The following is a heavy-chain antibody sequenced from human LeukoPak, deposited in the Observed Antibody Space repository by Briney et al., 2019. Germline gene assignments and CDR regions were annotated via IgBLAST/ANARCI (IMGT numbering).Heavy chain of an antibody. D-gene: IGHD6-19*01. Sequence: GESLKISCKGSGYSFTNYWIGWVRQMPEKGLEWMGIIYPGDSDTRYSPSFQGQVTISADKSISTAYLQWSSLKASDTAMYYCARLGDSSGWPTDYWGQGTLVTVSS. CDR1: GYSFTNYW. CDR3: ARLGDSSGWPTDY. J-gene: IGHJ4*02. CDR2: IYPGDSDT. V-gene: IGHV5-51*01.